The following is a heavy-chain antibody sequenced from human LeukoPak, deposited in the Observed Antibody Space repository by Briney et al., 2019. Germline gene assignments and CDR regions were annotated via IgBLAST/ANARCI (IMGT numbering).Heavy chain of an antibody. V-gene: IGHV4-59*01. CDR2: IYYSGST. CDR1: GGSISSYY. CDR3: ARGQWLVKGPFDY. Sequence: SETLSLTCTVPGGSISSYYWSWIRQPPGKGLEWIGYIYYSGSTNYNPSLKSRVTISVDTSKNQFSLKLSSVTAADTAVYYCARGQWLVKGPFDYWGQGTLVTVSS. D-gene: IGHD6-19*01. J-gene: IGHJ4*02.